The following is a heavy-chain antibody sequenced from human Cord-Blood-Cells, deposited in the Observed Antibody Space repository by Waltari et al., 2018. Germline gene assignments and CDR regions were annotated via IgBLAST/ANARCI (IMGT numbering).Heavy chain of an antibody. CDR2: IYYSGST. Sequence: QLQLQESGPGLVKPSETLSLTCTVSGGSISSSSYYWGWIRQPPGKGLVWIGSIYYSGSTYNDPSLKSRVTISVDTSKNQFSLKLSSVTAADTAVYYCARRLATIFGVVIGFDYWGQGTLVTVSS. CDR3: ARRLATIFGVVIGFDY. V-gene: IGHV4-39*01. D-gene: IGHD3-3*01. J-gene: IGHJ4*02. CDR1: GGSISSSSYY.